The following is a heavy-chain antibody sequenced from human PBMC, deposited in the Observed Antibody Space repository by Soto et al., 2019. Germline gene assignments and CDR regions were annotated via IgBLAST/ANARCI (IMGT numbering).Heavy chain of an antibody. CDR3: AKDCSSTSCSTAFDY. V-gene: IGHV3-23*01. CDR2: ISGSGGST. Sequence: EVQLLESGGGLVQPGGSLRLSCAASGFTFSSYAMSWVRQAPGKGLGWVSAISGSGGSTYYADSVKGRFTISRDNSKNTLYLQMNSLRAEDTAVYYCAKDCSSTSCSTAFDYWGQGTLVTVSS. D-gene: IGHD2-2*01. J-gene: IGHJ4*02. CDR1: GFTFSSYA.